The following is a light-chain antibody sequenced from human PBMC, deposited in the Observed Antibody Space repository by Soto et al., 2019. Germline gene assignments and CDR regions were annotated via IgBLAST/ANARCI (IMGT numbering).Light chain of an antibody. V-gene: IGKV3-20*01. CDR2: GAS. CDR3: QQYGSSPHT. Sequence: EIVLTQSPGTLSLSPGERATLSCRASQIVGSTYLAWYQQKPGQAPRLLMYGASTGATGIPDRFSGSGSGTDFPLTIGRLEHADFAVYYCQQYGSSPHTFGQGTKVEI. CDR1: QIVGSTY. J-gene: IGKJ1*01.